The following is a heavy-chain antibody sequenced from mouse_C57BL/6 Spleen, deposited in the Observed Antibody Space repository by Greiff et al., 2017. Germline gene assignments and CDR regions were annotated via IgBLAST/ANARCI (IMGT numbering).Heavy chain of an antibody. J-gene: IGHJ2*01. CDR1: GYTFTDYY. V-gene: IGHV1-26*01. CDR2: INPNNGGT. D-gene: IGHD2-4*01. CDR3: ARLGYYDYEFDY. Sequence: VQLKESGPELVKPGASVKISCKASGYTFTDYYMNWVKQSHGKSLEWIGDINPNNGGTSYKQKFKGKATLTVDKSSSTAYMELRSLTSEDSAVYYCARLGYYDYEFDYWGQGTTLTVSS.